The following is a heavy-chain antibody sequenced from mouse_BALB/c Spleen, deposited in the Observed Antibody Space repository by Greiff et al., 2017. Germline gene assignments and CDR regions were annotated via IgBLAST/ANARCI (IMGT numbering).Heavy chain of an antibody. J-gene: IGHJ1*01. D-gene: IGHD4-1*01. CDR2: ISSGSSTI. CDR1: GFTFSSYT. Sequence: EVKLVESGGGLVQPGGSLKLSCAASGFTFSSYTMSWVRQAPEKGLEWVAYISSGSSTIYYADTVKGRFTISRDNPKNTLFLQMTSLRSEDTAMYYCARSTGTYFDVWGAGTTVTVSS. CDR3: ARSTGTYFDV. V-gene: IGHV5-17*02.